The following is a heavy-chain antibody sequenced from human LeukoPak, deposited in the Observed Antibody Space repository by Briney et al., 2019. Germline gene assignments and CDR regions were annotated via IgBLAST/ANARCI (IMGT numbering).Heavy chain of an antibody. Sequence: ASVKVSCKVSGYTLTELSMHWVRQAPGKGLEWMGGFDPEDGETIYAQKFQGRVTMTEDTATDTAYMELSSLRSEDTAVYYCATDRRSSRNAVAGNFDYWGQGTLVTVSS. CDR3: ATDRRSSRNAVAGNFDY. V-gene: IGHV1-24*01. CDR1: GYTLTELS. D-gene: IGHD6-19*01. J-gene: IGHJ4*02. CDR2: FDPEDGET.